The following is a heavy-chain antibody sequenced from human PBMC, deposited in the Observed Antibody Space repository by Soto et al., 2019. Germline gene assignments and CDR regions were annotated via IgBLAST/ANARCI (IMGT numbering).Heavy chain of an antibody. CDR1: GFTFSSYG. D-gene: IGHD5-18*01. CDR2: ISYDGSNK. J-gene: IGHJ6*02. Sequence: QVQLVESGGGVVQPGRSLRLSCAASGFTFSSYGMHWVRQAPGKGLEWVAVISYDGSNKYYADSVKGRFTISRDNSKNXLXLXXNSLRAEDTAVYYCAKVTEGGYSYGWYYYYYGMDVWGQGTTVTVSS. CDR3: AKVTEGGYSYGWYYYYYGMDV. V-gene: IGHV3-30*18.